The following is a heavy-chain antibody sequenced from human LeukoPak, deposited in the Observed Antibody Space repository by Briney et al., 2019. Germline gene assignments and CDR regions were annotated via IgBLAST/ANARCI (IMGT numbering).Heavy chain of an antibody. V-gene: IGHV4-59*01. CDR1: GGSISSYY. J-gene: IGHJ4*02. Sequence: PSETLSLTCTVSGGSISSYYWSWIRQPPGKGLERIGYIYYSGSTNYNPSLKSRVAISVDTSKNQFSLKLSSVTAADTAVYYCAREGRDSSGYNGGFDYWGQGTLVTVSS. CDR2: IYYSGST. CDR3: AREGRDSSGYNGGFDY. D-gene: IGHD3-22*01.